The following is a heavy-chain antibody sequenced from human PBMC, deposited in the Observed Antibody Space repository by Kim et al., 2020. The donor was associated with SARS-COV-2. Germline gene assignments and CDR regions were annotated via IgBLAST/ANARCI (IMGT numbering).Heavy chain of an antibody. CDR1: GGSISSYY. CDR3: ARLRLEYSSSLDY. J-gene: IGHJ4*02. Sequence: SETLSLSCTVSGGSISSYYWSWIRQPPGKGLEWIGYINDSGSINYNPSLKSRVTISVDTSKNQFSLNLSSVTAADTAVYYCARLRLEYSSSLDYWGQGTLVTVSS. CDR2: INDSGSI. V-gene: IGHV4-59*01. D-gene: IGHD6-6*01.